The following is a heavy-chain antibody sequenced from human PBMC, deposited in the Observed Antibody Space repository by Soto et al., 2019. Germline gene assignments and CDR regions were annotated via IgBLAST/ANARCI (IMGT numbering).Heavy chain of an antibody. V-gene: IGHV4-34*01. Sequence: QVQLQQWGAGLLKPSETLSLTCAVYGGSFSGYYWSWIRQPPGKGLEWIGEINHSGSTNYNPSLKSRVTISVDTSKNQFSLKLSSVTAADTAVYYCAGGIAAAGIAYWAQGTLVTVSS. J-gene: IGHJ4*02. D-gene: IGHD6-13*01. CDR3: AGGIAAAGIAY. CDR2: INHSGST. CDR1: GGSFSGYY.